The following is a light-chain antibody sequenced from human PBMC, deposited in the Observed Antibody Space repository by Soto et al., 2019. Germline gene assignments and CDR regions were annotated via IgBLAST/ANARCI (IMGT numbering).Light chain of an antibody. Sequence: EIVLTQSPGTLSLSSGERATLSCRASESVSDNYLAWYQQRSGQAPRLVIYGASSRASAVPDRFSGSGSGADFTLTISRLEPEDFAVYYCQQYGSSPLTFGGGTKVEIK. J-gene: IGKJ4*01. CDR2: GAS. CDR1: ESVSDNY. CDR3: QQYGSSPLT. V-gene: IGKV3-20*01.